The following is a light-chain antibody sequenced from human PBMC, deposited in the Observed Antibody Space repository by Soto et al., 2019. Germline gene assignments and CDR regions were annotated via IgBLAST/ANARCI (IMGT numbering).Light chain of an antibody. V-gene: IGKV1-12*01. CDR1: QGLKF. CDR2: VAP. CDR3: QQSYSSPRT. Sequence: DIQMTQSPSSVSASVGDTVTITCRASQGLKFLAWYQVKPGKAPKLLLSVAPGFQGDVPSYFSGSGSGTDFTLTIRCMQPEDFATYHCQQSYSSPRTFGQGTRG. J-gene: IGKJ1*01.